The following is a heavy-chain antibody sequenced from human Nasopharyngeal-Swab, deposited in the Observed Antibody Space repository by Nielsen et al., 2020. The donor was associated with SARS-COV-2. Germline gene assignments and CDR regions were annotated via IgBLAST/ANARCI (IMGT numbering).Heavy chain of an antibody. CDR2: IYYSGST. CDR3: ARAPATMIDYYWGYFDL. J-gene: IGHJ2*01. D-gene: IGHD3-22*01. CDR1: GGSISSYY. V-gene: IGHV4-59*01. Sequence: ETLSLTCTVSGGSISSYYWSWIRQPPGKGLEWIGYIYYSGSTNYNPSLKSRVTISVDTSKNQFSLKLSSVTAADTAVYYCARAPATMIDYYWGYFDLWGRGTLVTVSS.